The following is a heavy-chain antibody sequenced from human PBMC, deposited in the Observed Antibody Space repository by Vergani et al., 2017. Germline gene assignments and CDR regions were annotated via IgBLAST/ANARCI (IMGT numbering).Heavy chain of an antibody. J-gene: IGHJ3*02. CDR1: NDSVSNTFYY. CDR2: IYYSGST. V-gene: IGHV4-39*07. CDR3: ARERVRIARTFDI. D-gene: IGHD6-13*01. Sequence: QVQLQESGPGLVKPSETLSLTCTVSNDSVSNTFYYWGWIRQTPGKGLEWIGSIYYSGSTYYNPSLKSRIIISVDTSKNQFSLKVSSVTAADTAVYHCARERVRIARTFDIWGQGTMVTVSS.